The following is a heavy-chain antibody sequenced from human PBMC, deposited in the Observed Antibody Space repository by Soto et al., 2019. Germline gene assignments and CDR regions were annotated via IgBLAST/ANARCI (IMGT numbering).Heavy chain of an antibody. CDR3: ARGRNFWGGYKYYYYRDV. CDR1: GYTFTSYD. Sequence: ASVKVSCKASGYTFTSYDINWVRQATGQGLEWMGWMNPNSGNTGYAQKFQGRVTMTRNTSISTAYMELSSLRSEDTAVYYCARGRNFWGGYKYYYYRDVWGKGTTVTVS. CDR2: MNPNSGNT. J-gene: IGHJ6*03. D-gene: IGHD3-3*01. V-gene: IGHV1-8*01.